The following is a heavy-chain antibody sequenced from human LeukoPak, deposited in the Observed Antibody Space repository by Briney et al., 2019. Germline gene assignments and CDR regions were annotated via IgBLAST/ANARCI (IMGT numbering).Heavy chain of an antibody. CDR2: ISAYNGDT. CDR1: DYTFTSYG. CDR3: ARDRLRYSSLATFFDY. J-gene: IGHJ4*02. V-gene: IGHV1-18*01. Sequence: ASVKVSCKASDYTFTSYGINWVRQAPGQGLEWMGWISAYNGDTNYAQKLRGRVTMTTDTSTSTAYMELRSLTSDDTAVYYCARDRLRYSSLATFFDYWGQGTLVTVSS. D-gene: IGHD6-13*01.